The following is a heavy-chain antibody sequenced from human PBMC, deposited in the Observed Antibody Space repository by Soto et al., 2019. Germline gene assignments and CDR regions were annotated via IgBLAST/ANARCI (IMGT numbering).Heavy chain of an antibody. D-gene: IGHD6-6*01. Sequence: QVQLVQSGAEVKKPGSSVKVSCKASGGSFSSYAISLVRQAPGQGLEWMGGIIPIFGTPSYAEKFQGRVTITADESTTTAYMDLSSLRSEDTAVYYCAREYRSSSGRFANWGQGTLVTVSS. CDR3: AREYRSSSGRFAN. V-gene: IGHV1-69*01. CDR1: GGSFSSYA. CDR2: IIPIFGTP. J-gene: IGHJ4*02.